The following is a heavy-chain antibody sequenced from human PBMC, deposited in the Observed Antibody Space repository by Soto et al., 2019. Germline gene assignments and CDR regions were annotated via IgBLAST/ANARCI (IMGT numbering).Heavy chain of an antibody. D-gene: IGHD3-22*01. Sequence: ASVKVSCQASGYTYTGYYMHWVRQAPGQGLEWMGWINPNSGGTNYAQKFQGRVTMTRDTSISTAYMELSRLRSDDTAVYYCARRNYYDSSGPMGFQHWGQGTLVTVSS. CDR1: GYTYTGYY. CDR2: INPNSGGT. V-gene: IGHV1-2*02. CDR3: ARRNYYDSSGPMGFQH. J-gene: IGHJ1*01.